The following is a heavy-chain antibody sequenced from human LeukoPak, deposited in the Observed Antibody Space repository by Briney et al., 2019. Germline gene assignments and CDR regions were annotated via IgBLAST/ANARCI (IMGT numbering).Heavy chain of an antibody. J-gene: IGHJ4*02. CDR1: GFTLSRNY. CDR2: NYSDGNT. Sequence: PGGSLRLSCAASGFTLSRNYMSGVRQAPGKGLEWGSVNYSDGNTYHADSVTGRFTISQDNPKNTLYLQMNSLRAADTGVYYCAKDPTHFRVGDGYDLNILSHWGQGTLVTVSS. V-gene: IGHV3-53*05. CDR3: AKDPTHFRVGDGYDLNILSH. D-gene: IGHD5-24*01.